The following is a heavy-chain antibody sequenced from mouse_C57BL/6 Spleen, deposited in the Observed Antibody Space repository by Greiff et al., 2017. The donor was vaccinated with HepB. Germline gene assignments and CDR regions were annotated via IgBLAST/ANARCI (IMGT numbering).Heavy chain of an antibody. CDR2: IRNKANGYTT. Sequence: DVMLVESGGGLVQPGGSLSLSCAASGFTFTDSYMSWVRQPPGKALEWLGFIRNKANGYTTEYSASVKGRFTISRDNSQSILYLQMNALRAEDSATYYCARLDWYFDVWGTGTTVTVSS. J-gene: IGHJ1*03. CDR3: ARLDWYFDV. V-gene: IGHV7-3*01. CDR1: GFTFTDSY.